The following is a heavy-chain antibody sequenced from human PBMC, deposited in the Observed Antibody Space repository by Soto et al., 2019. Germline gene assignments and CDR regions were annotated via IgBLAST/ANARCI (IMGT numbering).Heavy chain of an antibody. Sequence: SETLSLTCTVSGGSISSSSYYWGWIRQPPGKGLEWIGSIYYSGSTYYNPSLKSRVTISVDTSKNQFSLKLSSVTAADTAVYYCARGYDGYGASYYYGSGSYRGGEDYYYGMDVWGQGTTVTVSS. CDR1: GGSISSSSYY. V-gene: IGHV4-39*01. CDR3: ARGYDGYGASYYYGSGSYRGGEDYYYGMDV. CDR2: IYYSGST. D-gene: IGHD3-10*01. J-gene: IGHJ6*02.